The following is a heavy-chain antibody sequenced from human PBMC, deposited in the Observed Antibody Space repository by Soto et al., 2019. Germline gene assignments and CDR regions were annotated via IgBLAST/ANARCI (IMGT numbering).Heavy chain of an antibody. CDR1: GFTFSGYG. V-gene: IGHV3-30*18. Sequence: PGGSLRLSCAASGFTFSGYGLHWVRQAPGKGLEWVAVTSNDGGNKYYADSVRGRFSISRDNSKNTLYLQMNSLRPEDTAVYYCAKAGTRKYYYYGMDVWGQGTTVTVSS. D-gene: IGHD3-16*01. CDR2: TSNDGGNK. CDR3: AKAGTRKYYYYGMDV. J-gene: IGHJ6*02.